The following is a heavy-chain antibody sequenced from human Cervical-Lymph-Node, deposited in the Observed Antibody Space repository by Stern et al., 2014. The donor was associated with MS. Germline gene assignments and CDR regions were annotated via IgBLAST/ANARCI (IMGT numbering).Heavy chain of an antibody. CDR1: GFLFSDYY. D-gene: IGHD3-3*01. V-gene: IGHV3-11*01. CDR2: ISHTGRGE. Sequence: QVQLVESGGSLVKPGGSLRLSCAASGFLFSDYYMTWIRQAPGKGLEWISYISHTGRGEKYADSVKGRFTISRDNAENSLFLQMNSLRVEDTAIYYCARGSPPFWSGYFRGGVNWLALWGQGTLVTVSA. CDR3: ARGSPPFWSGYFRGGVNWLAL. J-gene: IGHJ5*02.